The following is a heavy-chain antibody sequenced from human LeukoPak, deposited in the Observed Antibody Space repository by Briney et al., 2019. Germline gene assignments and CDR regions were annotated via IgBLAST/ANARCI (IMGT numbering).Heavy chain of an antibody. V-gene: IGHV4-59*01. CDR3: ARGEGGIAASPEDY. CDR1: GGSISSYS. D-gene: IGHD6-13*01. Sequence: SETLSLTCNVSGGSISSYSWSWIRQPPGKGLEWIGPIYYSGRTNYNPSLKSRVTISVDTSKNQFSLRLRSVTAADTAVYYCARGEGGIAASPEDYWGQGTLVTVSS. CDR2: IYYSGRT. J-gene: IGHJ4*02.